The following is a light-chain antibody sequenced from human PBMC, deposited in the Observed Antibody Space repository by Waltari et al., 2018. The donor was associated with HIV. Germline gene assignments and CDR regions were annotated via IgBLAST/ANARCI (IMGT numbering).Light chain of an antibody. CDR1: SSNIGSRS. V-gene: IGLV1-44*01. Sequence: QSLLTQSPSASGTPGQRLNISCFGTSSNIGSRSVNSYQHFPGTPPRLVLFSNTERPSGVPDRFSGSKSGTSASLAISGLHSQDEADYYCSVWDVTLNGLVFGGGTRLTVL. J-gene: IGLJ2*01. CDR3: SVWDVTLNGLV. CDR2: SNT.